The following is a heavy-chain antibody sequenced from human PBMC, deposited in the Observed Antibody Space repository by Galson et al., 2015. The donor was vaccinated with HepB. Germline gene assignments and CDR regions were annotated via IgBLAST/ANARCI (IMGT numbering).Heavy chain of an antibody. V-gene: IGHV1-3*01. CDR3: ALATERYFDWLRFDY. J-gene: IGHJ4*02. D-gene: IGHD3-9*01. Sequence: SVKVSCKASGYTFTSYAMHWVRQAPGQRLEWMGWINAGNGNTKYSQKFQGRVTITADKSTSTAYMELSSLRSEDTAVYYCALATERYFDWLRFDYWGQGTLVTVSS. CDR1: GYTFTSYA. CDR2: INAGNGNT.